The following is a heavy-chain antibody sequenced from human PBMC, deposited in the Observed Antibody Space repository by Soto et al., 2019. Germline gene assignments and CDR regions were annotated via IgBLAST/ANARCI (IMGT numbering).Heavy chain of an antibody. J-gene: IGHJ4*02. Sequence: QVQLVESGGGVVQPGRSLRLSCAASGFTFSSYGMHWVRQAPGKGLEWVAVISYDGSNKYYADSVKGRFTISRDNSKNTLYLQMNSLRAEDTAVYYCAKDAIYIGYDGFFDYWGQGTLVTVSS. D-gene: IGHD5-12*01. V-gene: IGHV3-30*18. CDR3: AKDAIYIGYDGFFDY. CDR2: ISYDGSNK. CDR1: GFTFSSYG.